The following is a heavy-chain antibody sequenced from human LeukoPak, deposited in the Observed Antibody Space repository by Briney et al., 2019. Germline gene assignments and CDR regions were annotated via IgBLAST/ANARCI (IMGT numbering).Heavy chain of an antibody. Sequence: GGSLRLSCAASGFTFSSYGMHWVRQAPGKGLEWVANIKQDGSEKYYVDSVKGRFTISRDNAKNSLYLQMNSLRAEDTAVYYCARVHRTTRCFDCWGQGTLVTVSS. CDR1: GFTFSSYG. V-gene: IGHV3-7*01. CDR2: IKQDGSEK. D-gene: IGHD2/OR15-2a*01. CDR3: ARVHRTTRCFDC. J-gene: IGHJ4*02.